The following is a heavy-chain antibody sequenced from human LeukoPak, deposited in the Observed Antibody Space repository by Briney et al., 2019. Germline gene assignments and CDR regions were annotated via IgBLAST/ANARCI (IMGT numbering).Heavy chain of an antibody. D-gene: IGHD3-22*01. Sequence: GGSLRLSCAASGFTLRTYGMSWVRQAPGKGLEWVSGISGSGSYTYYADSMKGRFTVSRDNSKNMVYLQVNSLRAEDTAVYYCAKDRLSTGYPYDSFALWGQGTMVTVSS. V-gene: IGHV3-23*01. CDR2: ISGSGSYT. CDR3: AKDRLSTGYPYDSFAL. CDR1: GFTLRTYG. J-gene: IGHJ3*01.